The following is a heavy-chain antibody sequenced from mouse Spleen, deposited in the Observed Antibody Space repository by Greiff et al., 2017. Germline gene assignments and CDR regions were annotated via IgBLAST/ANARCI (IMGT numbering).Heavy chain of an antibody. CDR1: GFTFSSYG. Sequence: VQLQQSGGDLVKPGGSLKLSCAASGFTFSSYGMSWVRQTPDKRLEWVATISSGGSYTYYPDSVKGRFTISRDNAKNTLYLQMSSLKSEDTAMYYCARGGITTGYYFDYWGQGTTLTVSS. CDR3: ARGGITTGYYFDY. D-gene: IGHD2-4*01. CDR2: ISSGGSYT. J-gene: IGHJ2*01. V-gene: IGHV5-6*01.